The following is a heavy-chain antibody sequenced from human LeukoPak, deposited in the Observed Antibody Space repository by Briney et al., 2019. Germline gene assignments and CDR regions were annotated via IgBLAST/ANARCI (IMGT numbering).Heavy chain of an antibody. Sequence: GGSLRLSCAASGFTFSSYWMHWVRQAPGKGLVWVSRINSDGGSTSYTDSVKGRFTISRDKAKNTLHLQMNSLRAEDTAVYYCARRSAAKEAFDIWGQGAKVTVSS. D-gene: IGHD6-25*01. CDR2: INSDGGST. V-gene: IGHV3-74*01. CDR3: ARRSAAKEAFDI. CDR1: GFTFSSYW. J-gene: IGHJ3*02.